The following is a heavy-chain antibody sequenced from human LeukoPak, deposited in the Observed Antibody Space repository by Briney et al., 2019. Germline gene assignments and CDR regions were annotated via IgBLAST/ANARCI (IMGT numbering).Heavy chain of an antibody. CDR1: GGSISSGSYY. V-gene: IGHV4-61*02. D-gene: IGHD3-10*01. Sequence: SQTLSLTCTVSGGSISSGSYYWSWIRQPAGKGLEWIVRIYTSGSTNYNPSLNSRVTISVDTSKNQFSLKLSSVTAADTAVYYCARAGVYGSGSFNWFDPWGQGTLVTVSS. CDR2: IYTSGST. CDR3: ARAGVYGSGSFNWFDP. J-gene: IGHJ5*02.